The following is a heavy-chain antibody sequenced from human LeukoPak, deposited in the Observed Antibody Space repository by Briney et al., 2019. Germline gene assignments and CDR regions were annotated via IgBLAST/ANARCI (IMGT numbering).Heavy chain of an antibody. V-gene: IGHV3-21*01. CDR3: ARALYSSTWYVLNY. J-gene: IGHJ4*02. D-gene: IGHD6-13*01. Sequence: GGSLRLSCAASGFTFSSYSMNWVRQAPGKGLEWVSSISSSSSYIYYADSVKGRFTISRDNAKNSLYLQMNSLRAEDTAVYYCARALYSSTWYVLNYWGQGTLVTVSS. CDR2: ISSSSSYI. CDR1: GFTFSSYS.